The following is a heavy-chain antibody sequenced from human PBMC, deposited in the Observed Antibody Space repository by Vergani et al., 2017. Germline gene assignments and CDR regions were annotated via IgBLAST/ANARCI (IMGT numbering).Heavy chain of an antibody. CDR2: ISSSGSTI. Sequence: VQLLESGGSLKQPGGSLRLSCAASGFTFSDYYMSWIRQAPGKGLEWVSYISSSGSTIYYADSVKGRFTISRDNAKNSLYLQMNSLRAEDTAVYYCARAMTGIAAAEDYWGQGTLVTVSS. CDR3: ARAMTGIAAAEDY. CDR1: GFTFSDYY. D-gene: IGHD6-13*01. J-gene: IGHJ4*02. V-gene: IGHV3-11*04.